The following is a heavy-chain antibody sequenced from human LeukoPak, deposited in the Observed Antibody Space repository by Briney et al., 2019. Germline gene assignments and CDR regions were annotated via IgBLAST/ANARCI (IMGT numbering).Heavy chain of an antibody. CDR1: GYTFTDYY. J-gene: IGHJ4*02. D-gene: IGHD1-7*01. CDR3: VQFELDY. CDR2: INPNSGAT. Sequence: ASVKVSCKASGYTFTDYYIHWVRQAPGQGLEWVGWINPNSGATNYAQKFHGRVTMASDTSIRTAYMDLNRVGPDDTAVYYCVQFELDYWGQGTLVTVSS. V-gene: IGHV1-2*02.